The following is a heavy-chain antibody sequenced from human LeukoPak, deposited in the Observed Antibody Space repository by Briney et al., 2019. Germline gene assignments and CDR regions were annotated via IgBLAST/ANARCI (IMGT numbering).Heavy chain of an antibody. V-gene: IGHV1-69*04. D-gene: IGHD3-10*01. Sequence: ASVKVSCKASGGTFSSYTISWVRQAPGQGPEWMGRVIPILGIANYAQKFQGRVTITADKSTSTAYMELSSLRSEDRAVYYCARDILQGTFDYWGQGTLVTVSS. CDR3: ARDILQGTFDY. J-gene: IGHJ4*02. CDR1: GGTFSSYT. CDR2: VIPILGIA.